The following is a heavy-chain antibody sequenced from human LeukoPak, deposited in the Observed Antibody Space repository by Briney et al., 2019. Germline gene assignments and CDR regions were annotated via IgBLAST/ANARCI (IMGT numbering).Heavy chain of an antibody. CDR3: ARDGPVVVVAATLDY. V-gene: IGHV1-18*04. Sequence: ASVKVSCKASGYTFTSYGISWVRQAPGQGLEWMGWISAYNGNTNYAQKLQGRVTMTTDTSTSTAYMELRSLRSDDTAVYYCARDGPVVVVAATLDYWGQGTLVTVSS. D-gene: IGHD2-15*01. CDR1: GYTFTSYG. CDR2: ISAYNGNT. J-gene: IGHJ4*02.